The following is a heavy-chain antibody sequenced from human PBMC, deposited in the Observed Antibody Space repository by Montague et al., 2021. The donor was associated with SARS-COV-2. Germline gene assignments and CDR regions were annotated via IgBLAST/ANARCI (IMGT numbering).Heavy chain of an antibody. CDR1: GGSISSGGYY. Sequence: TLSLTCTVSGGSISSGGYYWGWIRQHPGKGLEWIGYIYYSGSTYYNPSLKSRVTISVDTSKNQFSLKLSSVTAADTAVYYCARVQGITMIVVVIGAFDNWGQGTMVTVSS. CDR3: ARVQGITMIVVVIGAFDN. CDR2: IYYSGST. J-gene: IGHJ3*02. D-gene: IGHD3-22*01. V-gene: IGHV4-31*03.